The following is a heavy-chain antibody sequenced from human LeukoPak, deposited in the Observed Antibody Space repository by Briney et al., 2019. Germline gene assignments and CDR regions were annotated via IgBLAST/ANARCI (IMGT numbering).Heavy chain of an antibody. V-gene: IGHV3-9*01. J-gene: IGHJ4*02. CDR1: GFSFASYT. D-gene: IGHD6-13*01. CDR2: ISWNSGSI. Sequence: GGSLRLSCAASGFSFASYTMSWVRQAPGKGLEWVSGISWNSGSIGYADSVKGRFTISRDNAKNSLYLQMNSLRAEDTAVYYCARDQKQQSLNYWGQGTLVTVSS. CDR3: ARDQKQQSLNY.